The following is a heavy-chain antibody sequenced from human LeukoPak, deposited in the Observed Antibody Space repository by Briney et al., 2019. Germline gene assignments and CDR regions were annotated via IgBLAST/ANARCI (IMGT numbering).Heavy chain of an antibody. D-gene: IGHD3-16*01. Sequence: SETLSLTRAVYGGSFSGYYWSWIRQPPGKGLEWIGEINHSGSTNYNPSLKSRVTISVDTSKNQFSLKLSSVTAADTAAYYCAREVLISLGTFDYWGQGTLVTVSS. CDR1: GGSFSGYY. CDR3: AREVLISLGTFDY. V-gene: IGHV4-34*01. J-gene: IGHJ4*02. CDR2: INHSGST.